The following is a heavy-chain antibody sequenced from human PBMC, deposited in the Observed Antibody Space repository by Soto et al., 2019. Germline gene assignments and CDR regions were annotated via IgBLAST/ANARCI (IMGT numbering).Heavy chain of an antibody. D-gene: IGHD3-10*01. CDR2: ISGDGGST. J-gene: IGHJ4*02. CDR1: GFTFDDYA. V-gene: IGHV3-43*02. Sequence: GGSLRLSCAASGFTFDDYAMHWVRQAPGKGLEWVSLISGDGGSTYYADSVKGRFTISRDNSKNSLYLQMNSLRAEDTAWYYCAKVIGAGSFDYWGQGTLVTVSS. CDR3: AKVIGAGSFDY.